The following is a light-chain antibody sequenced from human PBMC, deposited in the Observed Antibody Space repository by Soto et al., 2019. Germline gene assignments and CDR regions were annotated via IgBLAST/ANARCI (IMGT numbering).Light chain of an antibody. V-gene: IGKV3-20*01. Sequence: EIVLTQSPGTLSLSPGERATLSCRASQSVSNKYLAWYQQKPGQAPRLLIYGASNRATGIPDRFSGSGSGTDFTLTISRLEPEDFGVYYCQQYGGSPPAYTFGLGTKLEI. CDR1: QSVSNKY. CDR2: GAS. CDR3: QQYGGSPPAYT. J-gene: IGKJ2*01.